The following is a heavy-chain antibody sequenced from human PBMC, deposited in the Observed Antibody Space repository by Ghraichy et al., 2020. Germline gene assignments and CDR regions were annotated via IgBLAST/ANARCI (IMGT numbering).Heavy chain of an antibody. D-gene: IGHD6-19*01. V-gene: IGHV3-30-3*01. CDR1: GYTFSSYA. Sequence: LRLSCAASGYTFSSYAMHWVRQAPGKGLEWVAAISYDGSHKFYTDSVKGRFTISRDNSKNTLYLQMNSLRTEDTAVYYCARAGIAVPGTRWFDPWGQGTLVTVSS. CDR2: ISYDGSHK. CDR3: ARAGIAVPGTRWFDP. J-gene: IGHJ5*02.